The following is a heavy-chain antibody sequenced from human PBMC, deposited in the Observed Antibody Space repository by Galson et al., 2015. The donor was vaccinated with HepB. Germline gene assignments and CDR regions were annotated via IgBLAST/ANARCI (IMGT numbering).Heavy chain of an antibody. CDR3: ARDLGYSSGCVDY. Sequence: SVKVSCKASGYTFTSYAMHWVRQAPGQRLEWMGWINAGNGNTKYSQKFQGRVTITRDTSASTAYMELSSLRSEDTAVYYCARDLGYSSGCVDYWGQGTLVTVSS. J-gene: IGHJ4*02. D-gene: IGHD6-19*01. CDR2: INAGNGNT. CDR1: GYTFTSYA. V-gene: IGHV1-3*01.